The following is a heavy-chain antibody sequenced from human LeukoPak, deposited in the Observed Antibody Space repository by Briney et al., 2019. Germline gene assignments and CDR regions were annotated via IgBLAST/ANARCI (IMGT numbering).Heavy chain of an antibody. V-gene: IGHV3-7*01. Sequence: PGGSLRLSCAGSGFTFSGYWMNWVRQIPGKGLEWVAIIKQDGSEQFYVDSVKGRFTISRDNAKSSLYLQMNSLRDEDTAVYYCAREHYDHDAFDIWGQGTMVTVSS. CDR1: GFTFSGYW. D-gene: IGHD3-22*01. CDR3: AREHYDHDAFDI. CDR2: IKQDGSEQ. J-gene: IGHJ3*02.